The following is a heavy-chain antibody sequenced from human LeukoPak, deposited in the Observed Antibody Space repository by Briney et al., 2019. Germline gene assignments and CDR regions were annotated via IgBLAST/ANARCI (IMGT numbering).Heavy chain of an antibody. V-gene: IGHV3-66*01. J-gene: IGHJ4*02. CDR3: ARDFYGSSRYFHDY. CDR1: GFTVSGNY. CDR2: IYSGGRT. D-gene: IGHD3-22*01. Sequence: GGSLSLFCAASGFTVSGNYMSWVRQARGKGLEWVSVIYSGGRTYYADSVKGRSTISRDNYKNTLYLQMNSLRAEDTAVYYCARDFYGSSRYFHDYWGQGTLVTVSS.